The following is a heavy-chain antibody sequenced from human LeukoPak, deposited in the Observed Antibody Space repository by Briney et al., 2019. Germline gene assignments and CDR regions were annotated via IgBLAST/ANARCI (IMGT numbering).Heavy chain of an antibody. CDR2: INPNSGAT. J-gene: IGHJ4*02. CDR3: AKIGSSHDFDY. D-gene: IGHD1-26*01. V-gene: IGHV1-2*06. Sequence: VASMKVSCKASGYTFTVYFIHWVRQAPGQGLEWMGRINPNSGATDYAQKFQGRVTMTRDTSISTAYMELSSLKSDDTAVYYCAKIGSSHDFDYWGQGTLITVSS. CDR1: GYTFTVYF.